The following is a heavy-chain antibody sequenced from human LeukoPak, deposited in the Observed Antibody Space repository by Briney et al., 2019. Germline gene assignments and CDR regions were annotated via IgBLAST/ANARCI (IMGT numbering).Heavy chain of an antibody. CDR3: ARSGLYSYGPIPY. CDR2: IYSGGST. J-gene: IGHJ4*02. D-gene: IGHD5-18*01. V-gene: IGHV3-53*01. Sequence: GRSLRLSCAASGFTFSTYAMHWVRQAPGKGLEWVSVIYSGGSTYYADSVKGRFTISRDNSKNTLYLQMNSLRAEDTAVYYCARSGLYSYGPIPYWGQGTLVTVSS. CDR1: GFTFSTYA.